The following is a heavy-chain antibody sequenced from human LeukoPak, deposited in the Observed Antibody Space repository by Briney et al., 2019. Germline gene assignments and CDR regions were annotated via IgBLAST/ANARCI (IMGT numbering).Heavy chain of an antibody. CDR1: GFTFSSYW. J-gene: IGHJ4*02. CDR3: ARPGYSYGRYFDY. Sequence: PGGSLRLSCAASGFTFSSYWMHWVRQAPGKGLVWVSRINSDGRSTTYADSVKGRFTISIDNAKNTLCLKMNSLSAEDTAVYYCARPGYSYGRYFDYWGQGTLVTVSS. CDR2: INSDGRST. D-gene: IGHD5-18*01. V-gene: IGHV3-74*01.